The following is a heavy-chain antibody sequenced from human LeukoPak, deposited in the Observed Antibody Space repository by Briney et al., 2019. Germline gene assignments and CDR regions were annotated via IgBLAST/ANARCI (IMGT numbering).Heavy chain of an antibody. CDR3: ARDRLKRYYYDSSGYSIYYYYYMDV. Sequence: EASVKVSCKASGGTFSSYAISWVRRAPGQGLEWMEGIIPIFGTANYAQKFQGRVTITTDESTSTAYMELSSLRSEDTAVYYCARDRLKRYYYDSSGYSIYYYYYMDVWGKGTTVTVSS. D-gene: IGHD3-22*01. CDR2: IIPIFGTA. CDR1: GGTFSSYA. J-gene: IGHJ6*03. V-gene: IGHV1-69*05.